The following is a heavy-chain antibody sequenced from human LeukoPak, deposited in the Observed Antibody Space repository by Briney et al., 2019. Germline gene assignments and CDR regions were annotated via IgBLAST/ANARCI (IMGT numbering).Heavy chain of an antibody. CDR3: ASGPEGYSSSWYLFDY. J-gene: IGHJ4*02. CDR1: GFTFSDYY. D-gene: IGHD6-13*01. V-gene: IGHV3-11*04. CDR2: ISSSGDTI. Sequence: TGGSLRLSCAASGFTFSDYYMSWIRQAPGKGLEWVSYISSSGDTIYYADSVKGRFTISRDNAKNSLYLQMNSLRAEDTAVYYCASGPEGYSSSWYLFDYWGQGTLVTVSS.